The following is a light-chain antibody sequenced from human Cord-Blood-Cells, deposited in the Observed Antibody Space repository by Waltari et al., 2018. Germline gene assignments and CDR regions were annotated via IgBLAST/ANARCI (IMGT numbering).Light chain of an antibody. Sequence: QSALTQPASVSGSPVPSITISCTGTSSAVGGYNYVSWYQQHPGKAPKLMIYDVSNRPSGVSNRFSGSKSGNTASLTISGLQAEDEADYYCSSYTSSSTLVFGGGTKLTVL. CDR3: SSYTSSSTLV. V-gene: IGLV2-14*01. CDR2: DVS. CDR1: SSAVGGYNY. J-gene: IGLJ3*02.